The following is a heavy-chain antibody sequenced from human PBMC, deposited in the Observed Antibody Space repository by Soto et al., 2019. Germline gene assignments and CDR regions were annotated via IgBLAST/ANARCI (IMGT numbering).Heavy chain of an antibody. CDR3: ARDLVPIWNYVGLAPGAQHWFDP. Sequence: QVQLVQSGAEGRKPGASVKVSCKASGYTFNNYFMHWVRQAPAQGLEWMGVITPSSGSTTYAQRFQGRLTMTRDTSTSTVYMELRRLRSEDTAVYFCARDLVPIWNYVGLAPGAQHWFDPWGQGTLVTVSS. CDR1: GYTFNNYF. D-gene: IGHD1-7*01. V-gene: IGHV1-46*02. CDR2: ITPSSGST. J-gene: IGHJ5*02.